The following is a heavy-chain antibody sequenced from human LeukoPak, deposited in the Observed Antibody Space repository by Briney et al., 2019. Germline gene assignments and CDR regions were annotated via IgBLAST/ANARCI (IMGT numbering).Heavy chain of an antibody. CDR1: GFTVSSNY. V-gene: IGHV3-66*01. D-gene: IGHD6-19*01. Sequence: GGSLRLSCAASGFTVSSNYMSWVRQAPGKGLEWVSVIYSGGSTYYADSVKGRFTISRDNSKNTLYLQMNSLRAEDAAVYYCARGFKYSSGWYYFDYWGQGTLVTVSS. CDR2: IYSGGST. J-gene: IGHJ4*02. CDR3: ARGFKYSSGWYYFDY.